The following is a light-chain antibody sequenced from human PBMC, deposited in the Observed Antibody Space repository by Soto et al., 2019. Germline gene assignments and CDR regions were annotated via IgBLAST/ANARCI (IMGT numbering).Light chain of an antibody. CDR2: DAS. V-gene: IGKV1-5*01. Sequence: DIQMPQSPSTLSASVGDRVTITCRDSQSISSWLASYQHKPGKAPKLLIYDASSWESGVPSRFSGSGSGTEFTLTISSLKPDDFANDYCQHYNSLWTFGQGTKVESK. J-gene: IGKJ1*01. CDR3: QHYNSLWT. CDR1: QSISSW.